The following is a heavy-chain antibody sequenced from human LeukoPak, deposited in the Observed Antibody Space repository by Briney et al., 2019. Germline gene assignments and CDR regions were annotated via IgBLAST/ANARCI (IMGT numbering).Heavy chain of an antibody. CDR2: ICAYNGNT. J-gene: IGHJ6*02. CDR1: GYTFTGYG. V-gene: IGHV1-18*01. CDR3: AREAGSTPDYYYGMDV. Sequence: GASVKVSCKASGYTFTGYGISGVRQAPGQGLEWMGWICAYNGNTNYAQKLQGRVTMTTDTSTSTTYMELRSLRSDDTAVYYCAREAGSTPDYYYGMDVWGQGTTVTVSS. D-gene: IGHD4-23*01.